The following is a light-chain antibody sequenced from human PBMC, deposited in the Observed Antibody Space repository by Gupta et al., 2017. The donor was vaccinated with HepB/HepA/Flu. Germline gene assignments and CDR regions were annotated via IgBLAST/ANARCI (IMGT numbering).Light chain of an antibody. Sequence: EIVLTQSPATLSLSPGERATLSCRASQSVSSYLAWYQQKPGQAPRLLIYDASNRATGIPAMFSSSGAGTDVTLTISSLEPEDFAVYYCQQRNNWPPANTFGQGTQLEIK. V-gene: IGKV3-11*01. CDR3: QQRNNWPPANT. J-gene: IGKJ5*01. CDR1: QSVSSY. CDR2: DAS.